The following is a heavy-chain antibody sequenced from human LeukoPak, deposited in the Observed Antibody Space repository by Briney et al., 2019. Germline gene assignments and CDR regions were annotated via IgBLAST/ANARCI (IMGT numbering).Heavy chain of an antibody. Sequence: GASVNVSCKASGGTFSSYAISWVRQAPGQGLEWMGGIIPIFGTANYAQKFQGRVTITADESTSTAYMELSSLRSEDTAVYYCARGGMYSSSSLNYWGQGTLVTVSS. J-gene: IGHJ4*02. V-gene: IGHV1-69*13. CDR1: GGTFSSYA. CDR2: IIPIFGTA. D-gene: IGHD6-6*01. CDR3: ARGGMYSSSSLNY.